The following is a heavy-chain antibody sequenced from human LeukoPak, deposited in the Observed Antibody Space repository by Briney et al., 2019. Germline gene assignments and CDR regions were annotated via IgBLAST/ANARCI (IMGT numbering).Heavy chain of an antibody. CDR2: INHSGST. Sequence: SETLSLTCAVYGGSFSGYYWSWIRQPPGKGLEWIGEINHSGSTNYNPSLKSRVTISVDTSKNQFSLKLSSVTAADTAVYYCARRNYDFWSGVDYWGRGALVTVSS. CDR1: GGSFSGYY. J-gene: IGHJ4*02. V-gene: IGHV4-34*01. D-gene: IGHD3-3*01. CDR3: ARRNYDFWSGVDY.